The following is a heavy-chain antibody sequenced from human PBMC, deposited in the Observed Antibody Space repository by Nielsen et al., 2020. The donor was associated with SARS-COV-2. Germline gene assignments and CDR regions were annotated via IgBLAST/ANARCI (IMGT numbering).Heavy chain of an antibody. CDR2: INPNSGGT. Sequence: SVKVSCKASGYTFTGYYMHWVRQAPGQGLEWMGWINPNSGGTNYAQKFQGWVTMTRDTSISTAYMELSRLRSDDTAVYYCARTNDYGDFRDAFDIWGQGTMVTVSS. J-gene: IGHJ3*02. D-gene: IGHD4-17*01. V-gene: IGHV1-2*04. CDR3: ARTNDYGDFRDAFDI. CDR1: GYTFTGYY.